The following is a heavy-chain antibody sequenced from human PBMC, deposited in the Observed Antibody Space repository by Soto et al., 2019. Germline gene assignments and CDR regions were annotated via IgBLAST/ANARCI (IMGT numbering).Heavy chain of an antibody. CDR2: INHSGST. CDR1: SGSISSSDW. CDR3: SREKRGTIHPYYYYMDF. J-gene: IGHJ6*03. V-gene: IGHV4-4*02. D-gene: IGHD1-7*01. Sequence: QVHLEESGPGLVKPSGTLSLTCAVSSGSISSSDWWTWVRQPPGRGLEGSGEINHSGSTNYYPSLKSRALISVDEAQNKFSLWLTSMTAADTAVDYCSREKRGTIHPYYYYMDFWGKGATVTVSS.